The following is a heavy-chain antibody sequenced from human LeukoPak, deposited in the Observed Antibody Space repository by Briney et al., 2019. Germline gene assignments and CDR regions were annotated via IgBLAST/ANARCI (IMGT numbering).Heavy chain of an antibody. CDR3: ARVDSYCSGEGCYYYYGMDV. D-gene: IGHD2-15*01. CDR2: IWYDGSNK. J-gene: IGHJ6*02. Sequence: QPGGSLRLSCVASGFTFNSYGMHWVRQAPGKGLEWVAVIWYDGSNKYYADSVKGRFTISRDNSKNTLYLQMNSLRAEDTAVYYCARVDSYCSGEGCYYYYGMDVWGQGTTVTVSS. V-gene: IGHV3-33*01. CDR1: GFTFNSYG.